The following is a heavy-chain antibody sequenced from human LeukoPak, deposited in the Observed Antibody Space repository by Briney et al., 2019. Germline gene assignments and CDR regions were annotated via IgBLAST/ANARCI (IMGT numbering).Heavy chain of an antibody. Sequence: GRSLRLSCAASGFTFDDYAMHWVRQAPGKGLEWVSGISWNSGSIGYADSVKGRFTISRDNAKNSLYLQMNSLRAEDTALYYCAKGYCSSTSCYIDYWGQGTLVTVSS. V-gene: IGHV3-9*01. CDR1: GFTFDDYA. J-gene: IGHJ4*02. CDR3: AKGYCSSTSCYIDY. CDR2: ISWNSGSI. D-gene: IGHD2-2*02.